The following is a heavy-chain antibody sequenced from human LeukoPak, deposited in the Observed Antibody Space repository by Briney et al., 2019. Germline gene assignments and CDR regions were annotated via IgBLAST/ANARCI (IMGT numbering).Heavy chain of an antibody. CDR3: AKGVVAATHPDY. CDR1: GFTFSSYA. D-gene: IGHD2-15*01. J-gene: IGHJ4*02. V-gene: IGHV3-33*06. CDR2: IWYDGSNK. Sequence: GGSLRLSCAASGFTFSSYAMSWVRQAPGKGLEWVAVIWYDGSNKYYADSVKGRFTISRDNSKNTLYLQMNSLRAEDTAVYYCAKGVVAATHPDYWGQGTLVTVSS.